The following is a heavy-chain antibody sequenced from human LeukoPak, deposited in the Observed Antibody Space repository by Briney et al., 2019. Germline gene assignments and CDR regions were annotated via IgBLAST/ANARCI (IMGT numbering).Heavy chain of an antibody. CDR3: ARLFVEMATELPWFGY. CDR1: GFTFSSYA. Sequence: GESLRLSCAASGFTFSSYAMSWVRQPPGKGLEWVSGISGSGDNTYYADSVKGRFTISRDNSKKTLYLHLNSLRAEDTAVYYCARLFVEMATELPWFGYWGQGTLVTVSS. J-gene: IGHJ4*02. V-gene: IGHV3-23*01. D-gene: IGHD5-24*01. CDR2: ISGSGDNT.